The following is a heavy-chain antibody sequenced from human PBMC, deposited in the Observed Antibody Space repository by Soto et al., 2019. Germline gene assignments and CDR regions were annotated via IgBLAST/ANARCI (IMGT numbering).Heavy chain of an antibody. CDR3: AREKGAGTYMGFDY. Sequence: QVQLQESGPGLVEPSGTLSLTCGVSGGSISTNNWWSWVRQSPGRGLEWIGEIHHSGSTNYNPSLKSRVTMSVDKSKNQFSLELTSVTAADTAVYYCAREKGAGTYMGFDYWGQGTLVTVSS. CDR2: IHHSGST. V-gene: IGHV4-4*02. J-gene: IGHJ4*02. D-gene: IGHD3-10*01. CDR1: GGSISTNNW.